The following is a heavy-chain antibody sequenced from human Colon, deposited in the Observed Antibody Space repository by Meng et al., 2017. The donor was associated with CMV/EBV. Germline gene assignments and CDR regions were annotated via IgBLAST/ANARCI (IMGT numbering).Heavy chain of an antibody. Sequence: GESLKISCAASGFTFSSYGMHWVRQAPGKGLEWVAFIRYDGSYKFHADSVKGRFSISRDNSKKTLYLQTNSLRAEDTAVYYCANNSGQLLFWGNDAFDTWGQGTMVTV. CDR3: ANNSGQLLFWGNDAFDT. CDR1: GFTFSSYG. J-gene: IGHJ3*02. D-gene: IGHD2-21*02. CDR2: IRYDGSYK. V-gene: IGHV3-30*02.